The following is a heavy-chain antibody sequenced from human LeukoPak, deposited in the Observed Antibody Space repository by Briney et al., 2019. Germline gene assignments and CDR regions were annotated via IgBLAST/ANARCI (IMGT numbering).Heavy chain of an antibody. D-gene: IGHD3-10*01. V-gene: IGHV4-59*01. J-gene: IGHJ4*02. Sequence: PSETLSLTCTVSAGSISNSYWSWIRQPPGKGLEWIGYIYYSGSGSTNYNPSLKSRVTISVDTSKNHFSLKLSSVTAADTAVYYCARLRPSGMGGGFDYWGQGTLVTVSS. CDR1: AGSISNSY. CDR3: ARLRPSGMGGGFDY. CDR2: IYYSGSGST.